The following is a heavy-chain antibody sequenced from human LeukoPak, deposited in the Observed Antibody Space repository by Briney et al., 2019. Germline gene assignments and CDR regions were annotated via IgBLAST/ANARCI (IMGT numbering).Heavy chain of an antibody. D-gene: IGHD3-22*01. CDR3: AKDSDSSGMGGLDAFDI. J-gene: IGHJ3*02. Sequence: PGGSLRLSCAASGFTFSSYAMSWVRQAPGKGLEWVSAISGSGGSTYYADSVKGRFTISRDNSKNTLYLQMNSLRAEDTAVYYCAKDSDSSGMGGLDAFDIWGQGTMVTVSS. V-gene: IGHV3-23*01. CDR2: ISGSGGST. CDR1: GFTFSSYA.